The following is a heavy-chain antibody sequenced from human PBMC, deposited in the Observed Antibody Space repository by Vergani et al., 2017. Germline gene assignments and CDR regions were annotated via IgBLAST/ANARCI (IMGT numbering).Heavy chain of an antibody. V-gene: IGHV3-23*03. CDR1: GFTFSSYA. D-gene: IGHD6-19*01. CDR3: AKEDQWLVT. J-gene: IGHJ5*02. Sequence: EVQLLESGGGLVQPGGSLRLSCAASGFTFSSYAMSWVRQAPGKGLEWVSVIYSGGSSTYYADSVKCRFTISRDNSKNTLYLQMNSLRAEDTAVYYCAKEDQWLVTWGQGTLVTVSS. CDR2: IYSGGSST.